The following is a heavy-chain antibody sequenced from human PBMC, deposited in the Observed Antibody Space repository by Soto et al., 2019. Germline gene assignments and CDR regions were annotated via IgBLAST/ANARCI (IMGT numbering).Heavy chain of an antibody. Sequence: QVQLVESGGGVVQPGRSLRLSCAASGFTFSSYAMHWVRQAPGKGLEWVAVISYDGSNKYYADSVKGRFTISRDNSKNTLYLQMNSLRAEDTAVYYCARDRTYYDFWSGHTGYFDLWGRGNLVTVSS. CDR2: ISYDGSNK. CDR3: ARDRTYYDFWSGHTGYFDL. V-gene: IGHV3-30-3*01. J-gene: IGHJ2*01. D-gene: IGHD3-3*01. CDR1: GFTFSSYA.